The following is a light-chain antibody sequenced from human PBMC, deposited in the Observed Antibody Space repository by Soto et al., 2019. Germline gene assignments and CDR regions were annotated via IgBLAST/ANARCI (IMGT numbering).Light chain of an antibody. Sequence: QSALTQPPSASGSPGQSVTISCTGTSSDVGCYNYVSWDQQHPGKAPKLIIPEVSKRPSGVRDRFSGSKSGNTASLTVSGLQAEDEADYYCPSHAGSSNYVFGTGTKVTVL. CDR3: PSHAGSSNYV. CDR1: SSDVGCYNY. J-gene: IGLJ1*01. V-gene: IGLV2-8*01. CDR2: EVS.